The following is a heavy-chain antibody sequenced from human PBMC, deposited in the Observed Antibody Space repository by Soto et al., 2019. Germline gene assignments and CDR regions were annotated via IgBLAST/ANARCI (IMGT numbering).Heavy chain of an antibody. CDR3: ARAFCSGGSCFDVFDV. CDR2: INPNSGGT. D-gene: IGHD2-15*01. Sequence: ASVKVSCKASGYTFTGHYMHWVRQAPGQGLEWMGWINPNSGGTSYAQKFQDRVTMTRDTSITTAYMEVSRLRSDDTAVYYCARAFCSGGSCFDVFDVWGQGAMVPVSS. J-gene: IGHJ3*01. V-gene: IGHV1-2*02. CDR1: GYTFTGHY.